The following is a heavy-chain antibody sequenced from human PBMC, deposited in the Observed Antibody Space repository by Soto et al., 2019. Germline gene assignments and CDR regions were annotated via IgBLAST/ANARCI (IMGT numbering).Heavy chain of an antibody. D-gene: IGHD2-21*01. Sequence: GKSLKISCEDSGYSFTSYWMAWVRQMPGKGLEWMGIVYVDDSDTKYSPSFEGQVTISADKSRNSAYLQWTSLRASDTAMYYCARVRIPSGLFRSFDYWGQGTQVTVSS. CDR2: VYVDDSDT. CDR1: GYSFTSYW. CDR3: ARVRIPSGLFRSFDY. V-gene: IGHV5-51*01. J-gene: IGHJ4*02.